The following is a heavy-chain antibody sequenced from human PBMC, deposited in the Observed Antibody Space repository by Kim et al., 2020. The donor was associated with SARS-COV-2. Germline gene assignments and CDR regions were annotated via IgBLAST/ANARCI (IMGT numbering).Heavy chain of an antibody. V-gene: IGHV3-21*01. J-gene: IGHJ4*02. CDR3: ARGIVVFDYFDY. D-gene: IGHD3-22*01. Sequence: YYADSVKGRFTISRDNAKNSLYLQMNSLRAEDTAVYYCARGIVVFDYFDYWGQGTLVTVSS.